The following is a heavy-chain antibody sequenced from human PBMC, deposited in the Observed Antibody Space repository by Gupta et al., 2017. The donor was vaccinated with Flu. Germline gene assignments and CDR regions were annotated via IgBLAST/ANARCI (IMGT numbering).Heavy chain of an antibody. Sequence: QVTLRESGPALVKPTQTLTLTCTFSGFSLSTSGMCVSWIRQPPGKALEWLALIDWDDDKYYSTSLKTRLTISKDTSKNQVVLTMTNMDPVDTATYYCARILHCYDILTGYYDYWGQGTLVTVSS. J-gene: IGHJ4*02. CDR3: ARILHCYDILTGYYDY. D-gene: IGHD3-9*01. V-gene: IGHV2-70*01. CDR2: IDWDDDK. CDR1: GFSLSTSGMC.